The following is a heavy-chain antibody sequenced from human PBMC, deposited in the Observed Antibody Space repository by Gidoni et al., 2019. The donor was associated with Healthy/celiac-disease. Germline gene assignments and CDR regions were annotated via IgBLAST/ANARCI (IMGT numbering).Heavy chain of an antibody. CDR1: GFTFSAYY. V-gene: IGHV3-11*06. Sequence: QVQLVEYGGGLVKPGGYLRLSCAASGFTFSAYYMSWIRQAPGKGLECVSYMSRSSSYTNYADSVKCLFTISRDNAKNSLYLQMNSLRAEDTAVYYCASTRLGSSHAFDIWGQGTMVTVSS. CDR3: ASTRLGSSHAFDI. D-gene: IGHD2-15*01. CDR2: MSRSSSYT. J-gene: IGHJ3*02.